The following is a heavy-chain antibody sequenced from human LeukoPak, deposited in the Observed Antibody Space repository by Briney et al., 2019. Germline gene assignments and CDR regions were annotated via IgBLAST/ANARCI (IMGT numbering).Heavy chain of an antibody. D-gene: IGHD2-8*02. J-gene: IGHJ4*02. CDR1: GDTFTNYG. CDR3: ATQPGRGSPFKF. CDR2: ISTYTVET. Sequence: ASVKVSCKASGDTFTNYGISWVRQAPGQGLEWMGWISTYTVETIYAQKFQGRVTLSTDTSTSTAYMELRSLRSDDTAVYSCATQPGRGSPFKFWGQGTLVTASS. V-gene: IGHV1-18*01.